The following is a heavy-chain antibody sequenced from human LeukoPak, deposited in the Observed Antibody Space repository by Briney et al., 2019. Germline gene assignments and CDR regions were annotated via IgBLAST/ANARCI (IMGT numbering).Heavy chain of an antibody. D-gene: IGHD3-10*01. J-gene: IGHJ4*02. CDR3: ARHDGSGRYPYDY. CDR1: GYTFTDYY. V-gene: IGHV1-46*01. CDR2: INPSGGST. Sequence: PWASVKVSCTASGYTFTDYYMHWVRQAPGQGLEWMGIINPSGGSTSYAQKFQGRVTMTRDMSTSTVYMELSRLRSDDTAVYYCARHDGSGRYPYDYWGQGTLVTVSS.